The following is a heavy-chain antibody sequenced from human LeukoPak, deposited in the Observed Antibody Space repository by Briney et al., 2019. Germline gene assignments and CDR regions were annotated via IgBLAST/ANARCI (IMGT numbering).Heavy chain of an antibody. V-gene: IGHV4-34*01. CDR2: INHSGST. D-gene: IGHD3-22*01. CDR1: GGSFSGYY. CDR3: ARGYYDGSGYYYHGIDY. J-gene: IGHJ4*02. Sequence: SETLSLTCAVYGGSFSGYYWSWIRQPPGKGLEWIGEINHSGSTNYNPPLKSRVTISVDTSKNQFSLKLSSVTAADTAVYYCARGYYDGSGYYYHGIDYWGQGTLVTVSS.